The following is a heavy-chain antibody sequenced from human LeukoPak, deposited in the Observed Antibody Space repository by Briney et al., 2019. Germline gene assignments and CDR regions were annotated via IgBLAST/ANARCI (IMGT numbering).Heavy chain of an antibody. CDR3: ARAPYCRSSC. Sequence: GGSLRLSCAASGFTFSSYAMHWVRQAPGKGLEWVAVISYDGSNKYYADSVKGRFTISRDNSKNTLYLQMNSLRAEDTAVYYRARAPYCRSSCWGQGTLVTVSS. D-gene: IGHD6-6*01. V-gene: IGHV3-30*01. CDR2: ISYDGSNK. J-gene: IGHJ4*02. CDR1: GFTFSSYA.